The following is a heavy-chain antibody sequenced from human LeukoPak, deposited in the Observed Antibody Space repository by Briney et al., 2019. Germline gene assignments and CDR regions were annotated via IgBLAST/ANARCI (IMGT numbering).Heavy chain of an antibody. J-gene: IGHJ4*02. Sequence: PGGSLRLSCAASGFTFSDYYMSWIRQAPGKGLEWVSYISSGGRTIYYADSVKGRFTMSRDNAKNSLYLQMNSLRAEDTAIYYCARDERLLSFLKWGQGTLVTVSS. V-gene: IGHV3-11*01. CDR1: GFTFSDYY. CDR2: ISSGGRTI. D-gene: IGHD3-3*01. CDR3: ARDERLLSFLK.